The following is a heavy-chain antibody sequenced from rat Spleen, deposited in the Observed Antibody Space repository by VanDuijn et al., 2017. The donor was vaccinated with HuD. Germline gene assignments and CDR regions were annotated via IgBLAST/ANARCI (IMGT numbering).Heavy chain of an antibody. Sequence: GGLVQPGRSMKLSCAASGFTFSDYYMAWVRQAPKKGLEWVASISYEGSSTYYGDSVKGRFTISRDNAKSTLYLQMNSLRSEDTATYYCARRSLGYFDYWGQGVMVTVSS. V-gene: IGHV5-22*01. CDR1: GFTFSDYY. CDR3: ARRSLGYFDY. CDR2: ISYEGSST. J-gene: IGHJ2*01.